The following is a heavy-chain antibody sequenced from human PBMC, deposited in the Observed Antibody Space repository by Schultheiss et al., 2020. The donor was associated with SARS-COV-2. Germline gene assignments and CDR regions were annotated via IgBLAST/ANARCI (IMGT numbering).Heavy chain of an antibody. D-gene: IGHD2-2*02. V-gene: IGHV1-2*02. Sequence: ASVKVSCKASGYTFTGYYMHWVRQAPGQGLEWMGWINPNSGGTNYAQKFQGRVTMTRDTSISTAYMELSRLRSDDTAVYYCAKDRDVAAPVDVAAPVDLYYFDHWGQGTLVTVSS. CDR2: INPNSGGT. CDR3: AKDRDVAAPVDVAAPVDLYYFDH. CDR1: GYTFTGYY. J-gene: IGHJ4*02.